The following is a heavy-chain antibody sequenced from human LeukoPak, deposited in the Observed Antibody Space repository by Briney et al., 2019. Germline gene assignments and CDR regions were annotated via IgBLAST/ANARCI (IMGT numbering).Heavy chain of an antibody. CDR3: ARARTTGTRGPYYYYYYMDV. CDR1: GYTLTELS. V-gene: IGHV1-69*06. Sequence: SVKVSCKVSGYTLTELSMHWVRQAPGKGLEWMGGIIPIFGTASYAQKFQGRVTITADKSTSTAYMELSSLRSEDTAVYYCARARTTGTRGPYYYYYYMDVWGKGTTVTVSS. J-gene: IGHJ6*03. CDR2: IIPIFGTA. D-gene: IGHD1-1*01.